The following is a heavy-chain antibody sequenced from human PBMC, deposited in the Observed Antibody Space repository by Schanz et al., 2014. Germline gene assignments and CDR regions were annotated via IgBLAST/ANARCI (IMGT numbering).Heavy chain of an antibody. CDR2: ISYDGSNK. D-gene: IGHD6-13*01. J-gene: IGHJ1*01. Sequence: VQLVESGGGLVQPGGSLRLSCAASGFTVRSYAMHWVRQAPGKGLEWVARISYDGSNKYYADSVKGRFVISRENSKNTMFLQMSSLRPEDKAGYYCATGRAASNFGSEYFLYWGQGTLVTVSS. CDR1: GFTVRSYA. V-gene: IGHV3-30*09. CDR3: ATGRAASNFGSEYFLY.